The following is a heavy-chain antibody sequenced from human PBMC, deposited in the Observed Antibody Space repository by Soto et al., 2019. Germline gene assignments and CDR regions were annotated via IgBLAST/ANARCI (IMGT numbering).Heavy chain of an antibody. J-gene: IGHJ1*01. D-gene: IGHD3-22*01. CDR1: GGTFSSYA. CDR3: AKDRPYYYDSSGYYHPRGEYFQH. Sequence: ASVKVSCKASGGTFSSYAISWVRQAPGQGLEWMGGIIPIFGTANYAQKFQGRVTITADESTSTAYMELNSLRAEDTAVYYCAKDRPYYYDSSGYYHPRGEYFQHWGQGTLVTVSS. CDR2: IIPIFGTA. V-gene: IGHV1-69*13.